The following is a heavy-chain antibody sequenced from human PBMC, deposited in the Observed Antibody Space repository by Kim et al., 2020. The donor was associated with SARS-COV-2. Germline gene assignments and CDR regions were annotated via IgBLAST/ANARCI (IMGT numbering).Heavy chain of an antibody. Sequence: GGSLRLSCAASGFTVSSNYMSWVRQAPGKGLEWVSVIYSGGSTYYADSVKGRFTISRDNSKNTLYLQMNGLRAEDKAVYYCARDRDSGSYRYYYYGMDVWGQGTTVTVSS. CDR3: ARDRDSGSYRYYYYGMDV. V-gene: IGHV3-66*01. D-gene: IGHD1-26*01. CDR1: GFTVSSNY. J-gene: IGHJ6*02. CDR2: IYSGGST.